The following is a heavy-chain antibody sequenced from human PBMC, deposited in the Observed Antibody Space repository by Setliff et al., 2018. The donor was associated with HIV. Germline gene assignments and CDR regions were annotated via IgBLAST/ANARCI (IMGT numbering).Heavy chain of an antibody. CDR3: ASPGPNYDGSAFDI. V-gene: IGHV1-69*05. CDR1: GYSFTAYG. Sequence: SVKVSCKASGYSFTAYGISWVRQAPGQGLEWMGGIIPIFGTANYAQKFQGRVTITTDESTSTAYMELSSLRSEDTAVYYCASPGPNYDGSAFDIWGQGTMVTVS. D-gene: IGHD3-10*01. CDR2: IIPIFGTA. J-gene: IGHJ3*02.